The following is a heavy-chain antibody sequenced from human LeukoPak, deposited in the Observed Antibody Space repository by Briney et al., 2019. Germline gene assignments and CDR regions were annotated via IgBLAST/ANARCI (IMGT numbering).Heavy chain of an antibody. V-gene: IGHV4-59*02. J-gene: IGHJ4*02. CDR3: ERRLGSSGWYFDY. CDR1: GLSVSSYY. CDR2: IYDSGST. D-gene: IGHD6-19*01. Sequence: WESLSLTCTVSGLSVSSYYWSWVRQPPGKGLEWVGYIYDSGSTNYNPSLKSRVTISVDTYTKQFSLKLGSVNAEDTALYYCERRLGSSGWYFDYWGQGTLVTVSS.